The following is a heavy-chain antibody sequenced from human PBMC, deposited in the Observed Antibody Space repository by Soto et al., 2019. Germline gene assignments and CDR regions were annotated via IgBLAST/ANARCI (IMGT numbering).Heavy chain of an antibody. D-gene: IGHD6-13*01. Sequence: PSETLSLTCTVSGGSISSSNWWSWVRQPPGKGLEWIGEIYHSGNTNYNPSLKSRVTISVDKSKNQFSLKLSSVTAADTAVYYCARRERAAGTDWWFDPWGQGTLVTVSS. CDR1: GGSISSSNW. V-gene: IGHV4-4*02. CDR3: ARRERAAGTDWWFDP. CDR2: IYHSGNT. J-gene: IGHJ5*02.